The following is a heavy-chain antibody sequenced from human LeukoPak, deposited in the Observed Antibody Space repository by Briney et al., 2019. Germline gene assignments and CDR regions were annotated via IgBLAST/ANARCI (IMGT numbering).Heavy chain of an antibody. Sequence: PGGSLRLSCAASGFTFSSYAMHWVRQAPGKGLEWVAVISYDGSNKYYADSVEGRFTISRDNSKNTLYLQMNSLRAEDTAVYYCARSLLHYDILTGNDYWGQGTLVTVSS. CDR2: ISYDGSNK. CDR3: ARSLLHYDILTGNDY. CDR1: GFTFSSYA. J-gene: IGHJ4*02. D-gene: IGHD3-9*01. V-gene: IGHV3-30-3*01.